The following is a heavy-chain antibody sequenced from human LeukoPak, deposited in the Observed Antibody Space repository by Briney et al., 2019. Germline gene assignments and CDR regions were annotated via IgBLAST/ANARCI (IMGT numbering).Heavy chain of an antibody. J-gene: IGHJ3*02. CDR2: IIPIFGTA. Sequence: ASVKVSCKASGGTFSSYAISWVRQAPGQGLEWMGGIIPIFGTANYAQKFQGRVTITTDESKSTAYMELSSLRSEDTAVYYCAREADCSSTSCYGDAFDIWGQGTMVTVSS. CDR1: GGTFSSYA. D-gene: IGHD2-2*01. V-gene: IGHV1-69*05. CDR3: AREADCSSTSCYGDAFDI.